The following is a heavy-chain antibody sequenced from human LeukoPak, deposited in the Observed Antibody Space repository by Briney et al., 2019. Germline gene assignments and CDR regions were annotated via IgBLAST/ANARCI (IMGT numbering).Heavy chain of an antibody. CDR3: ARAESQEQQVSIDY. CDR2: ISAYNGNT. D-gene: IGHD1/OR15-1a*01. J-gene: IGHJ4*02. V-gene: IGHV1-18*01. CDR1: GGTFSSYA. Sequence: ASVKVSCKASGGTFSSYAISWVRQAPGQGLEWMGWISAYNGNTNYAQKLQGRVTMTTDTSTSTAYMELRSLRSDDTAVYYCARAESQEQQVSIDYWGQGTLVTVSS.